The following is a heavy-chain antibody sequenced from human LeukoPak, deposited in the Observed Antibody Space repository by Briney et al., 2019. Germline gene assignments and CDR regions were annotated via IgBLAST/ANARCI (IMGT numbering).Heavy chain of an antibody. D-gene: IGHD5-12*01. V-gene: IGHV4-4*07. Sequence: SETLSLTCIVSGGSISNYYWSWIRQPAGKGLEWIGRIYSSGTTIYNPSLKSRVTMSVDTSKNQFSLKRSSVTAADTAVYFCASGSSGYDPWGQGTLVTVSS. CDR2: IYSSGTT. CDR1: GGSISNYY. J-gene: IGHJ5*02. CDR3: ASGSSGYDP.